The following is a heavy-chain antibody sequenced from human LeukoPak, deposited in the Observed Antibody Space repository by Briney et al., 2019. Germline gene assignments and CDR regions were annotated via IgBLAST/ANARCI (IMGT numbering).Heavy chain of an antibody. CDR1: GYTFTSYY. CDR3: ARFSDLDAFDI. J-gene: IGHJ3*02. V-gene: IGHV1-46*01. Sequence: ASVKVSCKASGYTFTSYYMHWLRQAPGQGLEWMGIINLSGGSTSYAQKFQGRVTMTRDTSTSTVYMELSSLRSEDTAVYYCARFSDLDAFDIWGQGTMVTVSS. D-gene: IGHD3-10*01. CDR2: INLSGGST.